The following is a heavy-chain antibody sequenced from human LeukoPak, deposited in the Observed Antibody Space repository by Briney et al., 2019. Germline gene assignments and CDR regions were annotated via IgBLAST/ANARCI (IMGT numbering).Heavy chain of an antibody. CDR1: GGSISSDNYS. D-gene: IGHD3-22*01. CDR3: AREKIGYYDGSGRGWFDP. J-gene: IGHJ5*02. CDR2: VYTSGST. Sequence: SQTLSLTCTVSGGSISSDNYSWSWIRQPAGKGLEWIGRVYTSGSTNYNPSLKSRITISVDTSKKQFSLKLSSVTAADTAVYYCAREKIGYYDGSGRGWFDPWGQGTLVTVSS. V-gene: IGHV4-61*02.